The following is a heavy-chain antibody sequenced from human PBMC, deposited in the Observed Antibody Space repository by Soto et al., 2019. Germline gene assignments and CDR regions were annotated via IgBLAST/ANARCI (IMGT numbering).Heavy chain of an antibody. CDR3: ARDLMVRGAYNLDFFGLYGMDV. CDR1: GGTFSSYA. V-gene: IGHV1-69*06. Sequence: QVQLVQSGAEVKKPGSSVKVSCKAAGGTFSSYAISWVRQAPGQGLEWMGGIIPIFGTANYAQKFQGRVTINADKSTSTALMELSSLRSEDTAVYYCARDLMVRGAYNLDFFGLYGMDVWGQGTTVTVSS. J-gene: IGHJ6*02. CDR2: IIPIFGTA. D-gene: IGHD3-10*01.